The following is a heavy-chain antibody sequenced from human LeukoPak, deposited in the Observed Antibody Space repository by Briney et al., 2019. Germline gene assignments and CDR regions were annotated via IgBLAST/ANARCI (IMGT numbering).Heavy chain of an antibody. D-gene: IGHD3-9*01. V-gene: IGHV4-34*01. CDR3: ASSYYDRRNAFDI. J-gene: IGHJ3*02. CDR1: GGSFSGYY. Sequence: SETLSLTCAVYGGSFSGYYWSWIRQPPGKGLEWIGEINHSGSTNYNPSLKSRVTISVDTSKNQFSLKLSSVTAADTAVYYCASSYYDRRNAFDIWGQGTMVTVSS. CDR2: INHSGST.